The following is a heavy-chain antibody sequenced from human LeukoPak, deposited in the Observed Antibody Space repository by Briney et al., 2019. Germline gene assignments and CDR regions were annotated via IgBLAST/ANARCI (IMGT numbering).Heavy chain of an antibody. CDR3: ATTILTSSLDY. V-gene: IGHV3-23*01. CDR1: GFTFSSYW. CDR2: ISGSGGTT. Sequence: GGSLRLSCAASGFTFSSYWMSWVRQAPGKGLEWVSTISGSGGTTYYADSVKGRFTISRDNSKNTLYLQMNSLRAEDTAVYYCATTILTSSLDYWGQGTLVTVSS. D-gene: IGHD2-2*01. J-gene: IGHJ4*02.